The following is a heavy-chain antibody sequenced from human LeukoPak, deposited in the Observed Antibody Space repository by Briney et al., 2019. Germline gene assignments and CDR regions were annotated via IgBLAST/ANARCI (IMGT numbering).Heavy chain of an antibody. D-gene: IGHD5-12*01. J-gene: IGHJ3*02. CDR1: GYTLTELS. Sequence: VASVKVSCKVSGYTLTELSMHWVRQATGQGLEWMGIINYSGVITSYAPEFQGRVTMTSDTSTSTVYMELSSLRSEDTGVYYCARLAMIAPRAFDIWGQGTMVTVSS. V-gene: IGHV1-46*01. CDR2: INYSGVIT. CDR3: ARLAMIAPRAFDI.